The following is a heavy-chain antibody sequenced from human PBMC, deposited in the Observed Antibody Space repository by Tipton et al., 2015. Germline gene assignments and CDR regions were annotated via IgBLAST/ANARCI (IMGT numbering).Heavy chain of an antibody. Sequence: QSGAEVKKPGESLKISCKGSGYIFTSFWIGWVRQMPGKGLEWMGTIYPGDSETRYNPSFQGQVTISADSSITTAYLQWRSLKASDTAMYYCVRRARRVGSHSYPYYFDYWGQGTLVPVSS. D-gene: IGHD1-26*01. CDR1: GYIFTSFW. J-gene: IGHJ4*02. CDR2: IYPGDSET. CDR3: VRRARRVGSHSYPYYFDY. V-gene: IGHV5-51*01.